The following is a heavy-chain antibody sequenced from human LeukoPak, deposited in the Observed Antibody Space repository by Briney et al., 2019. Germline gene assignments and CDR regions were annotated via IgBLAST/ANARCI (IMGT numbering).Heavy chain of an antibody. CDR3: ARDRYYGSGSYPGY. Sequence: ASVKVSCKASGYTFTGYYMHWVRQAPGQGLEWMGWIIPNSGGTNYARGFQGRVTMTRDTSISTAYMELSRLRSDDTAVYYCARDRYYGSGSYPGYWGQGTLVTVSS. CDR2: IIPNSGGT. V-gene: IGHV1-2*07. J-gene: IGHJ4*02. CDR1: GYTFTGYY. D-gene: IGHD3-10*01.